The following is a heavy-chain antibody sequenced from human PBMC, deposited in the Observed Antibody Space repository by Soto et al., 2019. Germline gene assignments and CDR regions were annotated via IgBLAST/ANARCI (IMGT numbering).Heavy chain of an antibody. V-gene: IGHV3-13*01. D-gene: IGHD3-16*01. Sequence: PGGSLRLSCAASGFGFNGYDMHWVRQAPGKNLEWVAAISTAGDTYYLGSVKGRFTISREDAKNSLSLQMNSLRVGDTAVYYCARGGDRFDGMDVWGQGTTVTXSS. CDR1: GFGFNGYD. CDR3: ARGGDRFDGMDV. J-gene: IGHJ6*02. CDR2: ISTAGDT.